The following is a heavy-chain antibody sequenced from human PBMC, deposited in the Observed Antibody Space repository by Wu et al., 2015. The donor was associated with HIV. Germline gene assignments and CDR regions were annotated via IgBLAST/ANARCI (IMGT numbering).Heavy chain of an antibody. D-gene: IGHD3-10*01. CDR2: MNPETGKS. V-gene: IGHV1-8*01. CDR1: GYTLSSSD. Sequence: QVQLVQSGAELGKPGASVKVSCKASGYTLSSSDMHWVRQATGQGLEWLGWMNPETGKSVYAQKFQDRFTMTTDTSTSTAYMELRSLTSDDTAVYYCARDYYGSGSSTKNDAFVSLGPKGRIGHRLF. CDR3: ARDYYGSGSSTKNDAFVS. J-gene: IGHJ3*01.